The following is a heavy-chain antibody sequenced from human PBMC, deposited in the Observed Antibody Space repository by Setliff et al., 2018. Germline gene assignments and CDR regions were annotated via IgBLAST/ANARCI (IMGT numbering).Heavy chain of an antibody. CDR1: GTTFNSHA. CDR3: ATSPKKVTGSDYYNYYMDV. D-gene: IGHD3-9*01. CDR2: IIAAFGSA. V-gene: IGHV1-69*06. J-gene: IGHJ6*03. Sequence: SVKVSCKTSGTTFNSHAINWVRQAPGQGLEWMGRIIAAFGSAISAQKFQDRVSITADRTTYTAYLELTSLTLEDTAVYYCATSPKKVTGSDYYNYYMDVWGKGTTVTVSS.